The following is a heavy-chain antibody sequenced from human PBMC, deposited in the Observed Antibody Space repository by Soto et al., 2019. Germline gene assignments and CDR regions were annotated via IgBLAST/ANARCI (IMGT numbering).Heavy chain of an antibody. J-gene: IGHJ4*02. V-gene: IGHV3-64D*06. D-gene: IGHD6-19*01. CDR1: GFTFNSYA. Sequence: GSLRLSGSASGFTFNSYAMHWVRQAPGKGLEFVSAISSYGADTYYADSVKGRFAISRDNSKNTLYLQMSSLRAEDTALYYCVKEGYMRSDWYGQFDYWGQGALVTVSS. CDR3: VKEGYMRSDWYGQFDY. CDR2: ISSYGADT.